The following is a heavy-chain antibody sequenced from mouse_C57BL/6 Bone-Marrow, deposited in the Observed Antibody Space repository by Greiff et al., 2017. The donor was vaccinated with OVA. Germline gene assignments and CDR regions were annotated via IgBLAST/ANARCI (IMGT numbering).Heavy chain of an antibody. J-gene: IGHJ3*01. CDR3: ASAVFAY. CDR1: GYTFTSYW. Sequence: VQLQQPGAELVKPGASVKLSCKASGYTFTSYWMQWVKQRPGQGLEWIGEIDPSDSYTNYNQKFKCKATLTVDTSSSIAYMQLNSLTSEDSAVYYCASAVFAYWGQGTLVTVSA. V-gene: IGHV1-50*01. CDR2: IDPSDSYT.